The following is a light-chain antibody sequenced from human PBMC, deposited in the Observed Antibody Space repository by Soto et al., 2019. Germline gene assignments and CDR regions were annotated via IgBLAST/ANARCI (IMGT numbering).Light chain of an antibody. Sequence: QSALTQPASVSWSPGQSITISCTGTSSDVGGYDYVSWYQQHPGKAPKLMIYEVRNRPSGVSNRFSGSKSGYTASLTISGLQAEDEADYHCTSYSSSSTVIFGGGTKVTVL. CDR1: SSDVGGYDY. J-gene: IGLJ2*01. V-gene: IGLV2-14*01. CDR3: TSYSSSSTVI. CDR2: EVR.